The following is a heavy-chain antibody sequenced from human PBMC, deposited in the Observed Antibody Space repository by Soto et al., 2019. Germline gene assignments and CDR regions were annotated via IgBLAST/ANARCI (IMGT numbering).Heavy chain of an antibody. V-gene: IGHV4-31*01. CDR1: GGSINSGGYY. CDR3: ARGYRQSGYSSSWVFDY. D-gene: IGHD6-13*01. J-gene: IGHJ4*02. Sequence: QVQLRESGPGLVKPSQTLSLTCTVSGGSINSGGYYWNWIRQHPGKGLEWIGYMYYSGSTYYNPFLRSLVINSAGTSENHFSLKLTAVTAADTAVYFCARGYRQSGYSSSWVFDYWGQGTLVNVSS. CDR2: MYYSGST.